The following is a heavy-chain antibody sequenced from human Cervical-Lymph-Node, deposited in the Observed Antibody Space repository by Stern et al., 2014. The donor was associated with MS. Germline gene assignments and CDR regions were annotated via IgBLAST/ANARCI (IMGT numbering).Heavy chain of an antibody. D-gene: IGHD3-10*01. CDR1: GGTFRNFS. CDR3: ATADYDFGSGPNN. CDR2: IVPILGPV. Sequence: VQLVQSGAEVKRPGSSVKVSCKPSGGTFRNFSVTWVRQAPGQGLEWMGKIVPILGPVNCVPKFQSRLKMTTDKSPKTAYMELSSLKSADTAVYYCATADYDFGSGPNNWGQGTLVTVSS. J-gene: IGHJ4*02. V-gene: IGHV1-69*09.